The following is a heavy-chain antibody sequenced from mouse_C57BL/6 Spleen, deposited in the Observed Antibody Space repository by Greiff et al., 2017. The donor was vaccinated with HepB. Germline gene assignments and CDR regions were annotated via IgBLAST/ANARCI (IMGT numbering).Heavy chain of an antibody. Sequence: QVQLQQPGAELVKPGASVKSSCKASGYTFTSYWMHWVKQRPGQGLEWIGMIHPNSGSTNYNEKFKSKATLTVDKSSSTAYMQLSSLTSEDSAVYYCARLHGDYFDYWGQGTTLTVSS. J-gene: IGHJ2*01. CDR2: IHPNSGST. V-gene: IGHV1-64*01. CDR3: ARLHGDYFDY. CDR1: GYTFTSYW.